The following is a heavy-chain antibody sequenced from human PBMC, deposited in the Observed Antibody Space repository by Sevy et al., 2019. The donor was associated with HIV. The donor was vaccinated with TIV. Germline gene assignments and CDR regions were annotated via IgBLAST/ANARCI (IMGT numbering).Heavy chain of an antibody. D-gene: IGHD3-16*01. CDR2: RKADGSDK. Sequence: GGSLRLSCAASGFTFSANWMNWVRQAPGKGLEWVAIRKADGSDKDYVDSVEGRFTISRDNAKNLLFLQMNSLRVEDTAVYYCAHETFGRFESWGQGTLVTVSS. CDR1: GFTFSANW. J-gene: IGHJ4*02. CDR3: AHETFGRFES. V-gene: IGHV3-7*01.